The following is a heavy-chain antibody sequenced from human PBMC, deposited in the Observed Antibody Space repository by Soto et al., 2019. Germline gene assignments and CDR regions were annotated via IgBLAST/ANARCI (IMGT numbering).Heavy chain of an antibody. Sequence: SETLSLTCAVSGGSISSSDLSCSVRFSPRKRLKWIGEIYHSGSTNYNPSLKSRVTISVDKSKNQFSLKLSSVTAADTAVYYCARATNPYYDILTGYFDYWGQGTLVT. CDR1: GGSISSSDL. CDR3: ARATNPYYDILTGYFDY. CDR2: IYHSGST. J-gene: IGHJ4*02. D-gene: IGHD3-9*01. V-gene: IGHV4-4*02.